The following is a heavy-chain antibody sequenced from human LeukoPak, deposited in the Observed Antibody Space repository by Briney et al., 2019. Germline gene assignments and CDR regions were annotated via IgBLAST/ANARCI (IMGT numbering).Heavy chain of an antibody. J-gene: IGHJ4*02. CDR3: AAASRLGSGSYYNSWYYFDY. Sequence: ASVKVSCKASGFTFTSSAMQWVRQARGQRLEWIGWIVVGSGNTNYAQKFQERVTITRDMSTSTAYMELSSLRSEDTAVYYCAAASRLGSGSYYNSWYYFDYWGQGTLVTVSS. CDR2: IVVGSGNT. D-gene: IGHD3-10*01. V-gene: IGHV1-58*02. CDR1: GFTFTSSA.